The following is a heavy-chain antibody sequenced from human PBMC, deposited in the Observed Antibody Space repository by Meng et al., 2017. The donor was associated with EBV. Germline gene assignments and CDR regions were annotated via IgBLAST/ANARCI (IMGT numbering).Heavy chain of an antibody. D-gene: IGHD1-26*01. Sequence: QVQLVQSGAEVKKPGSSVEVSCKASGGTFSSYAISWVRQAPGQGLEWMGGIIPIFGTANYAQKFQGRVTITADKSTSTAYMELSSLRSEDTAVYYCARDRWEPKGKGWFDPWGQGTLVTVSS. CDR3: ARDRWEPKGKGWFDP. V-gene: IGHV1-69*06. J-gene: IGHJ5*02. CDR1: GGTFSSYA. CDR2: IIPIFGTA.